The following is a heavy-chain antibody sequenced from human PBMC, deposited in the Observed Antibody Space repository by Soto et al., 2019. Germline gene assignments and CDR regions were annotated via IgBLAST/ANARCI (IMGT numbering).Heavy chain of an antibody. CDR1: GYNFANYW. J-gene: IGHJ4*02. V-gene: IGHV5-51*01. CDR3: ASHVYYDVLKKNY. CDR2: IYPGNSDT. D-gene: IGHD3-9*01. Sequence: GDSLKISCKGSGYNFANYWIGWVLQIPGKGLEWMGIIYPGNSDTRYSPSFQGQVTISADTSISTAYLEWSSLKASDTAIYYCASHVYYDVLKKNYWGQGTLVTVSS.